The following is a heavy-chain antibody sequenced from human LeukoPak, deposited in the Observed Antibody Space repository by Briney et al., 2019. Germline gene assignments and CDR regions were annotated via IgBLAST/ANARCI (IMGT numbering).Heavy chain of an antibody. D-gene: IGHD3-16*02. CDR2: IYYSGST. CDR1: GGSISSSSYY. Sequence: SETLSLTCTVSGGSISSSSYYWGWIRQPPGKGLEWIGSIYYSGSTYYNPSLKSRVTISVDTSKNQFSLKLSSVTAADTAVYYCAKSRRKLSHFDYWGQGTLVTVSS. CDR3: AKSRRKLSHFDY. J-gene: IGHJ4*02. V-gene: IGHV4-39*01.